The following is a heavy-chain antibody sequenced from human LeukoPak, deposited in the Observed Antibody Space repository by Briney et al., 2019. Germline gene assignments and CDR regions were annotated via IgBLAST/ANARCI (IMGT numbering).Heavy chain of an antibody. V-gene: IGHV1-18*01. J-gene: IGHJ4*02. CDR2: ISAYSGNT. D-gene: IGHD3-10*01. Sequence: ASVKVSCKGSGYTFTSYGISWVRQAPGQGLEWMGWISAYSGNTNYAQKLQGRVTMTTDTSTSTAYMELRSLRSDDTAVYYCARDRYSGSEAFDCWGQGTLVTVSS. CDR1: GYTFTSYG. CDR3: ARDRYSGSEAFDC.